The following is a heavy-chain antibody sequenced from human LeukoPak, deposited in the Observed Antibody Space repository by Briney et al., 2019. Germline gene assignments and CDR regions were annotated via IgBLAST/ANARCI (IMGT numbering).Heavy chain of an antibody. CDR1: GYTFTSYG. V-gene: IGHV1-18*01. CDR3: ARVLRYFDWSPTWHAFDI. Sequence: ASVKVSCKASGYTFTSYGISWVRQAPGQGLEWMGWISAYNGNTNYAQKLQGRVTMTTDTSTSTAYMELRSLRSDDTAVYYCARVLRYFDWSPTWHAFDIWGQGTMVTVSS. D-gene: IGHD3-9*01. J-gene: IGHJ3*02. CDR2: ISAYNGNT.